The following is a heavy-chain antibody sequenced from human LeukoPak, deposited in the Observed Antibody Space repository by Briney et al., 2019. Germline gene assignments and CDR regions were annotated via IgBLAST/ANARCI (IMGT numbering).Heavy chain of an antibody. J-gene: IGHJ4*02. CDR3: ARDRYSSSSGGSTT. CDR1: GGSISSYY. D-gene: IGHD6-6*01. CDR2: IYYSGST. Sequence: PSETLSLTCTVSGGSISSYYWSWIRQPPGKGLEWIGYIYYSGSTNYNPSLKSRVTISVDTSKNQFSLKLSSVTAADTAVYYYARDRYSSSSGGSTTWGQGTLVTVSS. V-gene: IGHV4-59*01.